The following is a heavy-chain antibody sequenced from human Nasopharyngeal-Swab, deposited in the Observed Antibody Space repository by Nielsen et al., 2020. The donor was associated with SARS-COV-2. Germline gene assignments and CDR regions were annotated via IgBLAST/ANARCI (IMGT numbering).Heavy chain of an antibody. V-gene: IGHV1-69*01. J-gene: IGHJ6*02. Sequence: WVRQAPGQGPAWLGGIIPIFGTANYAQKFQGRVTITADESTSTAYMELSSLRSEDTAVYYCARWGIVATGSYYYYGMDVWGQGTTVTVSS. D-gene: IGHD5-12*01. CDR3: ARWGIVATGSYYYYGMDV. CDR2: IIPIFGTA.